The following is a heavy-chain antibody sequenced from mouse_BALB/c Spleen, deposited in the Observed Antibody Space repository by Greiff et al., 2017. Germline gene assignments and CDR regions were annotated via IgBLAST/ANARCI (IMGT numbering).Heavy chain of an antibody. CDR2: IRNKANGYTT. J-gene: IGHJ2*01. CDR1: GFTFTDYY. V-gene: IGHV7-3*02. CDR3: ARGGGFDY. Sequence: EVMLVESGGGLVQPGGSLRLSCATSGFTFTDYYMSWVRQPPGKALEWLGFIRNKANGYTTEYSASVKGRFTISRDNSQSILYLQMNTLRAEDSATYYCARGGGFDYWGQGTTLTVSS.